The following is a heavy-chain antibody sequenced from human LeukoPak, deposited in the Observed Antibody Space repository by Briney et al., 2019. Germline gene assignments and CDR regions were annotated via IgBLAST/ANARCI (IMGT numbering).Heavy chain of an antibody. CDR2: INHSGST. CDR1: GGSFSGYY. CDR3: ARVRYGIVV. J-gene: IGHJ4*02. V-gene: IGHV4-34*01. Sequence: AVYGGSFSGYYWSWIRQPPGKGLEWIGEINHSGSTNYNPSLKSRVTISVDTSKNQFSLKLSSVTAADTAVYYCARVRYGIVVWGQGTLVTVSS. D-gene: IGHD3-22*01.